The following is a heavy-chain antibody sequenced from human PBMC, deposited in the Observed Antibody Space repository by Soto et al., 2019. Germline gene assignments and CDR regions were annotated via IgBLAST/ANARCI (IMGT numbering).Heavy chain of an antibody. CDR1: GFTFSSYG. D-gene: IGHD3-16*02. V-gene: IGHV3-30*18. CDR2: ISYDGSNK. Sequence: QVQLVESGGGVVQPGRSLRLSCAASGFTFSSYGMHWVRQAPGKGLEWVAVISYDGSNKYYADSVKGRFTISRDNSKNPLYLQMNSLRAEDTAVYYCAKVASADYVWGSYRWYYFDYWGQGTLVTVSS. CDR3: AKVASADYVWGSYRWYYFDY. J-gene: IGHJ4*02.